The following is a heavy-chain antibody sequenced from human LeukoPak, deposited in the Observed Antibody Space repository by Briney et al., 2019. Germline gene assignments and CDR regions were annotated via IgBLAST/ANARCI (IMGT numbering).Heavy chain of an antibody. J-gene: IGHJ4*02. V-gene: IGHV1-69*13. CDR1: GGTFSSYA. D-gene: IGHD3-9*01. Sequence: SVKVSCKASGGTFSSYAISWVRQAPGQGLEWMGGIIPIFGTANYAQKFQGRVTITADESTSTAYMELSSLRSEDTAVYYCARWGYDILTGYSPEPFDYWGQGTLVTVSS. CDR2: IIPIFGTA. CDR3: ARWGYDILTGYSPEPFDY.